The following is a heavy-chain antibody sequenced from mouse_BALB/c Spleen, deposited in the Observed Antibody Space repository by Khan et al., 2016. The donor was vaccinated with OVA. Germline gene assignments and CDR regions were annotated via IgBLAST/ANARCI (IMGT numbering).Heavy chain of an antibody. V-gene: IGHV3-1*02. CDR3: ARSGTTVIAYWYFDV. CDR2: IHYSGTT. CDR1: GYSITSGYS. D-gene: IGHD1-1*01. Sequence: EVQRVESGPDLVKPSQSLSLTCTVTGYSITSGYSWHWIRQFPGNKLEWMGYIHYSGTTNYNPSLKSRISITRDTSKNQFFLQLNSVTTEDTATYYFARSGTTVIAYWYFDVWGAGTTVTVSS. J-gene: IGHJ1*01.